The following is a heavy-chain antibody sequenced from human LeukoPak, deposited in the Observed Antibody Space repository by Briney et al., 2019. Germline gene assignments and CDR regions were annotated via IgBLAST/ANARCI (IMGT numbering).Heavy chain of an antibody. CDR2: IGHGGST. Sequence: PSETLSLACAVYGGSFSGYIWGWIRQPPGQGLEWIAEIGHGGSTTYSPSLKSRVTISLDTAKNQLSLQLNSVTAADTAVYYCARVAKCSSTCRGKYWYFDLWGRGTLVTVSS. J-gene: IGHJ2*01. V-gene: IGHV4-34*01. CDR3: ARVAKCSSTCRGKYWYFDL. CDR1: GGSFSGYI. D-gene: IGHD2-2*01.